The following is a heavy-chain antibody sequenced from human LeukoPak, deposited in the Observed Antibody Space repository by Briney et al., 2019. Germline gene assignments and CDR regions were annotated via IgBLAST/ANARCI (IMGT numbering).Heavy chain of an antibody. J-gene: IGHJ3*02. CDR2: INPSGGST. V-gene: IGHV1-46*01. CDR1: GYTLTSYY. D-gene: IGHD6-19*01. Sequence: ASVNVSCKASGYTLTSYYMHWVRQAAGQGLEWMGIINPSGGSTSFPQKFQGRVTMTRDTSTSTVYMELSSLRSEDSAVYYCAREAWDGSGSRGAFDIWGQGTMVTVSS. CDR3: AREAWDGSGSRGAFDI.